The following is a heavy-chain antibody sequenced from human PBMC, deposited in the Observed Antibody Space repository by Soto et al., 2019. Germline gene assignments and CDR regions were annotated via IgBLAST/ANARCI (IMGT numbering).Heavy chain of an antibody. D-gene: IGHD3-10*01. J-gene: IGHJ4*02. CDR2: ISYDGSNK. CDR3: AKDRIYYGSGSPSRPYYFDY. V-gene: IGHV3-30*18. Sequence: LRLSCAASGFTFSSYGMHWVRQAPGKGLEWVAVISYDGSNKYYADSVKGRFTISRDNSKNTLYLQMNSLRAEDTAVYYCAKDRIYYGSGSPSRPYYFDYWGQGTLVTVSS. CDR1: GFTFSSYG.